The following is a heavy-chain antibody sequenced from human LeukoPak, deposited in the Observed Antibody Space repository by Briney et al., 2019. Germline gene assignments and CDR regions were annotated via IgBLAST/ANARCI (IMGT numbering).Heavy chain of an antibody. CDR3: ARGPRYSNYYYYYMDV. J-gene: IGHJ6*03. D-gene: IGHD2-21*01. V-gene: IGHV3-30*19. CDR1: GFAFSSYG. CDR2: ISYDGSNK. Sequence: GGSLRLSCAASGFAFSSYGMHWVRQAPGKGLEWVAVISYDGSNKYYADSVKGRFTISRDNSKNTLYLQMNSLRAEDTAVYYCARGPRYSNYYYYYMDVWGKGTTVTVSS.